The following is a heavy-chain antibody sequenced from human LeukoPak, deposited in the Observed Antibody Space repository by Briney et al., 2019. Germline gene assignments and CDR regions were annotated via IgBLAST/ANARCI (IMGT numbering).Heavy chain of an antibody. CDR3: VRYNWNYDY. J-gene: IGHJ4*02. Sequence: SETLSLTCTVSGGSISSYYWSWIRQPPGKGLEWIGYIYYSGSTNYNPSLKSRVTISVDTSKNQFSLKLTSVTAADTAVYYCVRYNWNYDYWGQGTLVTVSS. CDR2: IYYSGST. V-gene: IGHV4-59*12. CDR1: GGSISSYY. D-gene: IGHD1-7*01.